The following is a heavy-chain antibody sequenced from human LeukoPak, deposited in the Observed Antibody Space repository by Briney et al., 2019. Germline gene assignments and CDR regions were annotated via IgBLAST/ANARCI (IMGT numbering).Heavy chain of an antibody. CDR1: GGSISSSNW. V-gene: IGHV4-4*02. D-gene: IGHD6-19*01. J-gene: IGHJ5*02. CDR2: IYHSGST. Sequence: SGTLSLTCAVSGGSISSSNWWSWVRQPPGKGLEWIGEIYHSGSTNYNPSLKSRVTISVDKSKNQFSLKPSSVTAADTAVYYCARTEAVAVAAVMDPWGQGTLVTVSS. CDR3: ARTEAVAVAAVMDP.